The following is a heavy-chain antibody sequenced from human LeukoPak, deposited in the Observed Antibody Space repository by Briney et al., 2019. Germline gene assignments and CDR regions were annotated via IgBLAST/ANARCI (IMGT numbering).Heavy chain of an antibody. V-gene: IGHV3-49*03. CDR3: TSYGGGSGWSHYFDY. Sequence: GGSLRLSCTAPGFTFGDYAMSWFRQAPGKGLEWVGFIRSKAYGGTTEYAASVKGRFTISRDDSKSIAYLQMNSLKTEDTAVYYCTSYGGGSGWSHYFDYWGQGTLVTVSS. CDR2: IRSKAYGGTT. CDR1: GFTFGDYA. D-gene: IGHD6-19*01. J-gene: IGHJ4*02.